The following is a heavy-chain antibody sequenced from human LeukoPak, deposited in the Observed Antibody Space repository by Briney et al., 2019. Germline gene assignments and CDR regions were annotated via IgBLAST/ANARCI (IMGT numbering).Heavy chain of an antibody. Sequence: PGGSLRLSCAASGFTFSSYWMSWVRQAPGKGLEWVVNIKQDGSEKYYVDSGKGRFTISRDNAKNSLYLQMNSLRAEDTAVYYCARGADPKGYYYYYMDVWGKGTTVTVSS. CDR3: ARGADPKGYYYYYMDV. CDR2: IKQDGSEK. V-gene: IGHV3-7*01. CDR1: GFTFSSYW. J-gene: IGHJ6*03.